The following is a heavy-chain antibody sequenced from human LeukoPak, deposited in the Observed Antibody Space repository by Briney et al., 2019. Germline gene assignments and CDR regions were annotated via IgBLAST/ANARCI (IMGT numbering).Heavy chain of an antibody. CDR1: GYTFTSYG. CDR2: ISAYNGNT. Sequence: ASVKVSCKASGYTFTSYGISWVRQAPGQGLEWMGWISAYNGNTNYAQKLQGRVTMTTDTSTSTAYMELRSLRSDDTAVYYCARVYSSSWYKRAAWFDPWGQGTPVTVSS. D-gene: IGHD6-13*01. CDR3: ARVYSSSWYKRAAWFDP. V-gene: IGHV1-18*01. J-gene: IGHJ5*02.